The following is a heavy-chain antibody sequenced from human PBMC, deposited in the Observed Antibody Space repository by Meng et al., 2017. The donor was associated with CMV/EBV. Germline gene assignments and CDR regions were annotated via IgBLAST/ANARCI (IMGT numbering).Heavy chain of an antibody. CDR2: IYYSGST. Sequence: QLHRPGSGPRLGEPSENLSLTCTVSGGSISSSSYYWGWIRQPPGKGLEWIGSIYYSGSTYYKPSLKSRVTISVDTSKNQFSLKLSSATAADTAVYYCARDSAVAGVVDYWGQGTLVTVSS. V-gene: IGHV4-39*07. J-gene: IGHJ4*02. CDR3: ARDSAVAGVVDY. CDR1: GGSISSSSYY. D-gene: IGHD6-19*01.